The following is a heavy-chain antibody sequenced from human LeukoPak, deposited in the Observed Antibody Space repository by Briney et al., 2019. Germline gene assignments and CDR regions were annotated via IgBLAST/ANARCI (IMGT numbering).Heavy chain of an antibody. CDR1: GGSISSGGYY. V-gene: IGHV4-31*03. Sequence: SQTLSLTCTVSGGSISSGGYYWSWIRQHPGKGLEWIGYIYYSGSAYYNPSLKSRVTISVDTSENQFSLKLSSVTAAGTAVYYCARVNYGSATKEDYWGQGTLVTVSS. CDR3: ARVNYGSATKEDY. D-gene: IGHD3-10*01. CDR2: IYYSGSA. J-gene: IGHJ4*02.